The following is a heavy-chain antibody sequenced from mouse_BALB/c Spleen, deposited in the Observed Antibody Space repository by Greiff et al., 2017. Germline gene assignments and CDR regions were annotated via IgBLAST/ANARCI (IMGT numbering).Heavy chain of an antibody. D-gene: IGHD3-1*01. V-gene: IGHV1-7*01. J-gene: IGHJ3*01. CDR3: ARGPRATLAY. Sequence: VQGVESGAELAKPGASVKMSCKASGYTFTSYWMHWVKQRPGQGLEWIGYINPSTGYTEYNQKFKDKATLTADKSSSTAYMQLSSLTSEDSAVYYCARGPRATLAYWGQGTLVTVSA. CDR1: GYTFTSYW. CDR2: INPSTGYT.